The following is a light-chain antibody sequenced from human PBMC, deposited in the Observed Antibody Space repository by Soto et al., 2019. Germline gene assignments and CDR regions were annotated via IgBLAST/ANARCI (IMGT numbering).Light chain of an antibody. Sequence: EIQMTQSPSTLSASVGDRVTITCRASQSISSWLAWYQQKLGRAPRLLIYGASTRATGIPARFSGSGSGTEFTLTISSLQSEDFAVYYCQQYNNWPITFGQGTRLEIK. CDR2: GAS. J-gene: IGKJ5*01. V-gene: IGKV1-5*01. CDR1: QSISSW. CDR3: QQYNNWPIT.